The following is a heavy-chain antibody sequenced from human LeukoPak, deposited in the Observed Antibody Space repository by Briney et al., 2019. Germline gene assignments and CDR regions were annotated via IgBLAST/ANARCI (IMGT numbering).Heavy chain of an antibody. D-gene: IGHD3-22*01. CDR2: IYSGGSA. V-gene: IGHV3-66*01. CDR3: ASRGSYYYDSSGYYYLEY. Sequence: PGGSLRLSCTASGFTVGTNYMNWVRQAPGKGLEWVSVIYSGGSAYYADSVKGRFAISRDNSKNTLYLQLNSLRAEDTAVYYCASRGSYYYDSSGYYYLEYWGQGTLVTVSS. CDR1: GFTVGTNY. J-gene: IGHJ4*02.